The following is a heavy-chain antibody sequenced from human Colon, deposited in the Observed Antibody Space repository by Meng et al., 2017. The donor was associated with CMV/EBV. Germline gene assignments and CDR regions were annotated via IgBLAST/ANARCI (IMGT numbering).Heavy chain of an antibody. CDR2: LYYTGST. CDR1: GGSISSTNYY. V-gene: IGHV4-39*07. Sequence: GSLRLSCTVSGGSISSTNYYWGWIRQPPGKGLEWIGSLYYTGSTDYNPSLKSRVTISVDTSKNQFSLKLSSVTAADTAVYYCARERRYYGSRSPDNGGQGTLVTVSS. CDR3: ARERRYYGSRSPDN. D-gene: IGHD3-10*01. J-gene: IGHJ4*02.